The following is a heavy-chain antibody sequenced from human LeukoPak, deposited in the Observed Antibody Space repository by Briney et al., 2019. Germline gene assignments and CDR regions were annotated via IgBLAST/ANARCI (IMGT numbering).Heavy chain of an antibody. J-gene: IGHJ5*02. Sequence: GGSLRLSCGASGFTFSSYSMNWVRLAPGKGPEWVSFISGSSSDIYYADSVKGRFTISRDNAKNSLYLQMNSLRAEDTAVYYCARHPRGGSYWFDPWGQGTLVTVSS. D-gene: IGHD1-26*01. V-gene: IGHV3-21*01. CDR2: ISGSSSDI. CDR1: GFTFSSYS. CDR3: ARHPRGGSYWFDP.